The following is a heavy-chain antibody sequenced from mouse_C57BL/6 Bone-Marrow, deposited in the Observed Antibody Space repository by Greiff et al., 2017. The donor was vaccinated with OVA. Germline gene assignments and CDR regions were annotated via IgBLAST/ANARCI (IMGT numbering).Heavy chain of an antibody. CDR2: IYPGSGNT. CDR1: GYSFTSYY. J-gene: IGHJ1*03. V-gene: IGHV1-66*01. CDR3: ARRRRYFDV. Sequence: VQRVESGPELVKPGASVQISCKASGYSFTSYYIHWVKQRPGQGLEWIGWIYPGSGNTKYNEKFKGKATLTADTSSSTAYMQLSSLTSEDSAVYYCARRRRYFDVWGTGTTVTVSS.